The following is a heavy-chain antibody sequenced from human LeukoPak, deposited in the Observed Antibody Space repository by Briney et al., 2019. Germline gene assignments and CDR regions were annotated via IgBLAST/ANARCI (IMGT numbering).Heavy chain of an antibody. CDR3: ARKSASGDYPLDY. Sequence: GGSLRLSCAASGFNFGSYSMTWVRQAPGKGLEWVSVISADSAATFYADSVKGRFTISRDNGRNTVFLQMSSLRAEDTALYYCARKSASGDYPLDYWGQGTLVTVSS. CDR1: GFNFGSYS. V-gene: IGHV3-23*01. D-gene: IGHD3-10*01. J-gene: IGHJ4*02. CDR2: ISADSAAT.